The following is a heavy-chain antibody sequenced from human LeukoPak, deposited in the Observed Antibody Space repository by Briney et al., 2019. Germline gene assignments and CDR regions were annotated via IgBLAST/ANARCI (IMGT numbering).Heavy chain of an antibody. D-gene: IGHD1-26*01. J-gene: IGHJ4*02. CDR1: GFTFSSYS. CDR2: ISSSSSYI. CDR3: AKLSGSYRIFDY. V-gene: IGHV3-21*01. Sequence: GGSLRLSCAASGFTFSSYSMNWVRQAPGKGLEWVSSISSSSSYIYYADSVKGRFTISRDNAKNSLYLQMNSLRAEDTAVYYCAKLSGSYRIFDYWGQGTLVTVSS.